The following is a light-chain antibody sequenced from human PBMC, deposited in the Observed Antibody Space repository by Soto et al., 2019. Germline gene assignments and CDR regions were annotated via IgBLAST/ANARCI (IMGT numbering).Light chain of an antibody. V-gene: IGKV3-11*01. J-gene: IGKJ4*01. CDR1: QSVSSY. Sequence: EIVLTQSPATLSLYPGERATLSCRAGQSVSSYLAWYQQKPGQAPRLLIYDASNRATGIPARFSGSGSGTDFTLTISSLEPEDFAVYYCQQRSNWLALTFGGGTKVDIK. CDR2: DAS. CDR3: QQRSNWLALT.